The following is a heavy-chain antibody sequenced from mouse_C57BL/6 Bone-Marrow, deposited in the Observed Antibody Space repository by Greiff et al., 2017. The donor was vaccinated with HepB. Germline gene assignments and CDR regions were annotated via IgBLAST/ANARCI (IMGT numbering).Heavy chain of an antibody. Sequence: SGAELVKPGASVKISCKASGYAFSSYWMNWVKQRPGKGLEWIGQIYPGDGDTNYNGKFKGKATLTADKSSSTAYMQLSSLTSEDSAVYFCARFGSGYAWFAYWGQGTLVTVSA. D-gene: IGHD3-2*02. V-gene: IGHV1-80*01. CDR1: GYAFSSYW. J-gene: IGHJ3*01. CDR3: ARFGSGYAWFAY. CDR2: IYPGDGDT.